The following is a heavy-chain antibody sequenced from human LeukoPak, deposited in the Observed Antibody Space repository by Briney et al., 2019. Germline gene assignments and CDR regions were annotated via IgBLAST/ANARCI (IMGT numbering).Heavy chain of an antibody. CDR3: VRGAPFDY. CDR1: GFTFTSYW. Sequence: GGSLRLSCAASGFTFTSYWMHWVRRAPGKGLVWVSRINSDGSSTAYADSVKGRFTISRDNAQNMLFLQMNTLRVDDTAVYYCVRGAPFDYWGQGTLVTVPS. D-gene: IGHD1-26*01. J-gene: IGHJ4*02. CDR2: INSDGSST. V-gene: IGHV3-74*01.